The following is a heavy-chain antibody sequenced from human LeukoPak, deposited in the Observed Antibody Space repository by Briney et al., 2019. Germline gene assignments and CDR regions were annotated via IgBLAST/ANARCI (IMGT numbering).Heavy chain of an antibody. J-gene: IGHJ6*04. D-gene: IGHD3-10*02. CDR3: AELGITMIGGV. CDR2: ISGLSSHL. CDR1: GFTFSDYN. V-gene: IGHV3-21*01. Sequence: GGSLRLSCTASGFTFSDYNMNWVRQAPGKGLEWVSSISGLSSHLYYADSVKGRFTISRDNAQNSLFLQMNSLSLDDTAVYYCAELGITMIGGVWGKGTTVTISS.